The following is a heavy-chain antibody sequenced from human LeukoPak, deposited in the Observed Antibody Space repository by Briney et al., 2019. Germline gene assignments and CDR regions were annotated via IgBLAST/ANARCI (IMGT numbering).Heavy chain of an antibody. Sequence: GGSLRLSCAASGFTFSSYWMNWARQAPGKGLEWVASINHNGNVNYYVDSVKGRFTISRDNAKNSLYLQMSNLRAEDTAVYYCARAGDKRYSSGWNYFDYWGQGTLVTVSS. CDR2: INHNGNVN. CDR1: GFTFSSYW. CDR3: ARAGDKRYSSGWNYFDY. V-gene: IGHV3-7*03. D-gene: IGHD6-19*01. J-gene: IGHJ4*02.